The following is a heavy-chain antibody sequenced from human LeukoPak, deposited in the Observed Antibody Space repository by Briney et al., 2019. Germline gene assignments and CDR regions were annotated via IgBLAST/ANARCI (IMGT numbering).Heavy chain of an antibody. V-gene: IGHV3-21*01. D-gene: IGHD3-10*02. Sequence: GGSLRLSCAASGFIFSNYGMNWVRQAPGKGLEWVSSISSNSDYIDYADSVKGRFTISRDNAKNSLYLQMNSLRAEDTAVYYCAELGITMIGGVWGKGTTVTISS. CDR2: ISSNSDYI. CDR3: AELGITMIGGV. CDR1: GFIFSNYG. J-gene: IGHJ6*04.